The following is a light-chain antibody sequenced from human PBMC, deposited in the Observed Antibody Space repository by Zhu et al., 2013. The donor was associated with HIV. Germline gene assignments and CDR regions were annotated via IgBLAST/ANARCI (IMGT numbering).Light chain of an antibody. CDR1: QTVSYKH. CDR2: GAS. CDR3: QLYGYSPRIS. J-gene: IGKJ4*01. Sequence: DIVLTQSPGTLSLSPGERATLSCRASQTVSYKHIAWYQQKPGQAPRLLIYGASSRAPGIPDRFSGGGSGTVFTLTISGLEPEDFAVYYCQLYGYSPRISFGGGTKVEFK. V-gene: IGKV3-20*01.